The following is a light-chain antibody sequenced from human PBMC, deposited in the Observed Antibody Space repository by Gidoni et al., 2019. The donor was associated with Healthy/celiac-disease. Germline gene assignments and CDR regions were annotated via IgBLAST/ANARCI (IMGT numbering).Light chain of an antibody. CDR2: QDS. Sequence: SYELTQPPPVSASPGPTASITCSGAKLGDKYACWYQQKPCQSPVLVIYQDSKRPSGIPERFSGSNSGNTATLTISGTQAMDEAYDYCQAWDSSTSVFGGGTKLTVL. V-gene: IGLV3-1*01. J-gene: IGLJ2*01. CDR1: KLGDKY. CDR3: QAWDSSTSV.